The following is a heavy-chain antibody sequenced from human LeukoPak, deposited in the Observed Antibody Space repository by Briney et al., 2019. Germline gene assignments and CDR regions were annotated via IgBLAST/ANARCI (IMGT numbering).Heavy chain of an antibody. CDR1: GGSISSSSYY. V-gene: IGHV4-39*07. Sequence: SETLSLTCTVSGGSISSSSYYWGWIRQPPGKGLEWIGSIYYSGSTNHNPSLKSRVTMSVDTSKNQFSLKLTSVTAADTAVYFCAKSPRTVTTIFDYWGQGTLVTVSS. CDR2: IYYSGST. CDR3: AKSPRTVTTIFDY. J-gene: IGHJ4*02. D-gene: IGHD5-12*01.